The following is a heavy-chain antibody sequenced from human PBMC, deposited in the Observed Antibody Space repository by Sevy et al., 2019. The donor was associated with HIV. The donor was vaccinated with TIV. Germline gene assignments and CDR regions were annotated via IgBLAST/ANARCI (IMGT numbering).Heavy chain of an antibody. D-gene: IGHD3-22*01. CDR1: GYSISSGYY. J-gene: IGHJ4*02. Sequence: SETLSLTCTVSGYSISSGYYWGWIRQPPGKGLEWIGSIYHSGSTYYNPSLKSRVTISVDTSKNQFSLTLSSVTAADTAVYYCARDSPPHYYDSSGGDYWGQGTLVTVSS. V-gene: IGHV4-38-2*02. CDR3: ARDSPPHYYDSSGGDY. CDR2: IYHSGST.